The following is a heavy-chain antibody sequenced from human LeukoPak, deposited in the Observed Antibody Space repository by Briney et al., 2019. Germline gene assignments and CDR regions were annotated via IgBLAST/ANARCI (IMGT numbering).Heavy chain of an antibody. D-gene: IGHD3-9*01. J-gene: IGHJ4*02. CDR1: GFTFSTYP. Sequence: GGSLRLSCEACGFTFSTYPMHGVRQAPDKGLEWVAMISHHGSNEYYADSVKGRFTISRDNSKNTLYLQMNNPRVEDTAIYYCARVHDTTGYYHYFDSWGQGTLVTVSS. V-gene: IGHV3-30*14. CDR2: ISHHGSNE. CDR3: ARVHDTTGYYHYFDS.